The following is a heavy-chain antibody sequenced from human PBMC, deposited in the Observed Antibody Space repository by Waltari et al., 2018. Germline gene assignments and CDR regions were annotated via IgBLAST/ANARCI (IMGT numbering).Heavy chain of an antibody. CDR3: XXXVAXRWXXSYYFDY. CDR2: IYYSGXT. V-gene: IGHV4-59*01. Sequence: XVXXXXSGPGLXXPSETLSLXXXVSGGXXXXXXWSWIRXPPXKXLEWIGYIYYSGXTXXNPSLKSRVTISVDTXXXQFSLXXXSVTAXXTAVYYCXXXVAXRWXXSYYFDYWGQGT. CDR1: GGXXXXXX. J-gene: IGHJ4*02. D-gene: IGHD6-6*01.